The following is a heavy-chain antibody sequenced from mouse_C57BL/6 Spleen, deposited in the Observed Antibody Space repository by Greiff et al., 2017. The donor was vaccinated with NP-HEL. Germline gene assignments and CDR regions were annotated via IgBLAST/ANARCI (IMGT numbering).Heavy chain of an antibody. Sequence: EVQLQQSGPELVKPGASVKISCKASGYTFPDYYMNWVKQSHGQSLEWIGDINPNNGGTSYNQKFKGKATMTVDQSSSTAYIELRGLTSEDSAVYYCARSRANWDLFDYWGQGTTLTVSS. CDR3: ARSRANWDLFDY. J-gene: IGHJ2*01. D-gene: IGHD4-1*01. V-gene: IGHV1-26*01. CDR2: INPNNGGT. CDR1: GYTFPDYY.